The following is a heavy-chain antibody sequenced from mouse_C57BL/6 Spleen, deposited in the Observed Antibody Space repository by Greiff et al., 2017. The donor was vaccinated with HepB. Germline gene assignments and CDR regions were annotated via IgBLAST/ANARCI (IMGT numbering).Heavy chain of an antibody. Sequence: VQLQQSGPELVKPGASVKISCKASGYSFTGYYMNWVKQSPEKSLEWIGEINPSTGGTTYNQKFKAKATLTVDKSSSTAYMQLKSLTSEDSAVYYCARSNAYYSNYEFAYWGQGTLVTVSA. CDR2: INPSTGGT. CDR3: ARSNAYYSNYEFAY. CDR1: GYSFTGYY. D-gene: IGHD2-5*01. V-gene: IGHV1-42*01. J-gene: IGHJ3*01.